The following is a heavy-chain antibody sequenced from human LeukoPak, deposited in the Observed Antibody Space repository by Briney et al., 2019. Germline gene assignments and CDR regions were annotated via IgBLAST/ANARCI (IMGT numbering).Heavy chain of an antibody. CDR1: GGSISSYY. D-gene: IGHD3-9*01. Sequence: SETLSLTCTVSGGSISSYYWSWIRQPPGKGLEWIGYIYYSGSTNYNPSLKSRVTISVDTSKNQFSLKLSSVTAADTAVYYCARVVDYDILTGYYDAFDIWGQGTMVTASS. V-gene: IGHV4-59*01. J-gene: IGHJ3*02. CDR2: IYYSGST. CDR3: ARVVDYDILTGYYDAFDI.